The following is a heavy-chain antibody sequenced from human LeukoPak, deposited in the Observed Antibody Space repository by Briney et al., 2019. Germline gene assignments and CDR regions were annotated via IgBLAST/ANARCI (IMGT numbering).Heavy chain of an antibody. V-gene: IGHV1-69*04. Sequence: ASVKVSCKSSRGTFSNYAISWVRQAPGQGLEWMGRIIPILGIANYAQKFQGRFTITADKSTSTAYMELSSLRSEDTAVYYCAREPGIAVAGTENWFDPWGQGTLVTVSS. CDR1: RGTFSNYA. CDR3: AREPGIAVAGTENWFDP. CDR2: IIPILGIA. J-gene: IGHJ5*02. D-gene: IGHD6-19*01.